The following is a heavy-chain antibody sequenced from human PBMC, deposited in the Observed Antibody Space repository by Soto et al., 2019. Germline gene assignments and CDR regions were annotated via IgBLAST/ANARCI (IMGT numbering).Heavy chain of an antibody. CDR3: AKGNGPAARSQYFDY. Sequence: QVQLVESGGGVVQPGRSLRLSCAASGFTFSSYGMHWVRQAPGKGLEWVAVISYDGSNKYYADSVKGRFTISRDNSKNALYLQMNSLRAEDTAVYYCAKGNGPAARSQYFDYWGQGTLVTVSS. V-gene: IGHV3-30*18. J-gene: IGHJ4*02. CDR2: ISYDGSNK. D-gene: IGHD2-8*01. CDR1: GFTFSSYG.